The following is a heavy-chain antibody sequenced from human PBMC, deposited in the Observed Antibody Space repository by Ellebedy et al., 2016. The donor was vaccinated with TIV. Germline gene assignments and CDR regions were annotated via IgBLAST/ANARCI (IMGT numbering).Heavy chain of an antibody. V-gene: IGHV1-69*13. CDR3: ARTWLDTAMVTVTYYYYGMDV. Sequence: AASVKVSCKASGGTFSSYAISWVRQAPGQGLEWMGGIIPIFGTANYAQKFQGRVTITADESTSPAYMELSSLRSEDTAVYYCARTWLDTAMVTVTYYYYGMDVWGQGTTVTVSS. D-gene: IGHD5-18*01. CDR1: GGTFSSYA. CDR2: IIPIFGTA. J-gene: IGHJ6*02.